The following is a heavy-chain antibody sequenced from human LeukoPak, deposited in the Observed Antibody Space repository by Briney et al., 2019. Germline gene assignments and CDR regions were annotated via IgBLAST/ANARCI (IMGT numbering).Heavy chain of an antibody. CDR2: IYHSGST. D-gene: IGHD3-10*01. CDR1: GYSISSDYY. Sequence: SETLSLTCTVSGYSISSDYYWGWIRQPPGKGLEWIGSIYHSGSTYYNPSLKSRVSISVDTSKNRFSLRQTSVTAADTAVYYCARQLLWFGESNSDYYYYMDVWGKGTTVTISS. CDR3: ARQLLWFGESNSDYYYYMDV. J-gene: IGHJ6*03. V-gene: IGHV4-38-2*02.